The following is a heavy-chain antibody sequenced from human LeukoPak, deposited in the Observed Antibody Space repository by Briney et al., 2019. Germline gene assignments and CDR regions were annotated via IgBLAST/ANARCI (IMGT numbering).Heavy chain of an antibody. CDR2: IYYSGST. CDR1: GGSISSSSYY. D-gene: IGHD3-22*01. CDR3: ARTVIGYPPSAEYFQH. Sequence: TETLSLTCTVSGGSISSSSYYWGWIRQPPGKGLEWIGSIYYSGSTYYNPSLKSRVTISVDTSKNQFSLKLSSVTAAGTAVYYCARTVIGYPPSAEYFQHWGQGTLVTVSS. V-gene: IGHV4-39*01. J-gene: IGHJ1*01.